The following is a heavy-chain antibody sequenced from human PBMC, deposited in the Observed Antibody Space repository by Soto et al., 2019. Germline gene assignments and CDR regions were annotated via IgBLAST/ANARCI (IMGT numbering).Heavy chain of an antibody. D-gene: IGHD6-19*01. CDR1: GFTFTSYA. Sequence: GGSLRLSCAASGFTFTSYAMHWVRQAPGKGLERVTVISNDEGDYKYAESVKGRFTISRDNSRNKLYLQMDSLRTEDTAVYYCARTHSSGWYFDYWGQGT. J-gene: IGHJ4*02. CDR3: ARTHSSGWYFDY. CDR2: ISNDEGDY. V-gene: IGHV3-30*03.